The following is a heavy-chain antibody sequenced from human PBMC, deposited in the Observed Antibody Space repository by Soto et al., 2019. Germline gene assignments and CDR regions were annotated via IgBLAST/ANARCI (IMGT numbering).Heavy chain of an antibody. J-gene: IGHJ4*02. D-gene: IGHD1-26*01. V-gene: IGHV4-61*01. CDR1: DSSVWSDSYF. CDR3: ARIVVGVTVDL. Sequence: WETLSLTCTVSDSSVWSDSYFWTLIRQPPGKGLEWIAYISHTWDTNYNPSLKSRVTISIDTSRNQFSLTVTSVTAADTAVYFCARIVVGVTVDLWGQGSLVTVS. CDR2: ISHTWDT.